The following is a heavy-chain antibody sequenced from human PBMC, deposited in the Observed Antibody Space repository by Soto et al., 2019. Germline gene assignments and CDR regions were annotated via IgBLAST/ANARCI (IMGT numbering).Heavy chain of an antibody. V-gene: IGHV3-23*01. D-gene: IGHD2-2*01. CDR3: ARYVYCSSTSCPGY. J-gene: IGHJ4*02. CDR2: ISGSGGST. CDR1: GFTFSSYA. Sequence: QPGGSLRLSCAASGFTFSSYAMSWVRQAPGKGLEWVSAISGSGGSTYYADSVKGRFTISRDNSKNTLYLQMNSLRAEDTAVYYCARYVYCSSTSCPGYWGQGTLVTVSS.